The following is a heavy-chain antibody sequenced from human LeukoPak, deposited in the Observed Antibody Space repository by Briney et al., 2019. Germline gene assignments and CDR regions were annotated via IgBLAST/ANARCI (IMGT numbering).Heavy chain of an antibody. D-gene: IGHD3-22*01. CDR1: GDSLSSYF. Sequence: SETLSLTCTVSGDSLSSYFWSWIRQPPGQGLEGIGYIYYSGSTNYSPSLKSRVTISVDASKNQFSLKLSSVTAADTAVYYCAGVFAMVVVVYDAFDIWGQGTMVTVSS. J-gene: IGHJ3*02. CDR3: AGVFAMVVVVYDAFDI. CDR2: IYYSGST. V-gene: IGHV4-59*12.